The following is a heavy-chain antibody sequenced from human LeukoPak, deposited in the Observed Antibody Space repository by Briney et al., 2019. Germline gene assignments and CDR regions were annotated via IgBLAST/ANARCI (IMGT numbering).Heavy chain of an antibody. D-gene: IGHD3-9*01. CDR2: ISGSGGST. V-gene: IGHV3-23*01. J-gene: IGHJ4*02. CDR3: AKDHVLRYFDWLFSSFDY. Sequence: TGGSLRLSCAASGFTFSSYGMSWVRQAPGKGLEWVSAISGSGGSTYYADSVKGRFTISRDNSKNTLYLQMNSLRAEDTAVYYCAKDHVLRYFDWLFSSFDYWGQGTLVTVSS. CDR1: GFTFSSYG.